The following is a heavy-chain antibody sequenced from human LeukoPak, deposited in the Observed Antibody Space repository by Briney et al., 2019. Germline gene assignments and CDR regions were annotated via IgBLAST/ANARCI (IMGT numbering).Heavy chain of an antibody. CDR1: GFTFSSYA. CDR3: ARGGSYLSAFDI. J-gene: IGHJ3*02. CDR2: IPYDGSNK. Sequence: GGSLRLSCAASGFTFSSYAMHWVRQAPGKGLEWVALIPYDGSNKYYADSVKGRFTVSRDNSKNTLYLQMNSLRAEDTAVYYCARGGSYLSAFDIWGQGTMVTVSS. V-gene: IGHV3-30*04. D-gene: IGHD1-26*01.